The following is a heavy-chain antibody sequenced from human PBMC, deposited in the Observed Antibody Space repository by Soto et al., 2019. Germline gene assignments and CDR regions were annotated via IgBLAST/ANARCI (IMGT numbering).Heavy chain of an antibody. V-gene: IGHV3-21*01. CDR2: ISNSSSYI. Sequence: EVQLVDSGVGLVKPGGSLRLSCAASGFTFSTYSMNWVRQAPGNWLVWGSSISNSSSYIYYADSVKVRFTISRDNSKNSLYLQINYLRAVYSAVYYCARYDSSGYYCPNYYYGRVVWGQGATGTVSS. J-gene: IGHJ6*01. CDR3: ARYDSSGYYCPNYYYGRVV. D-gene: IGHD3-22*01. CDR1: GFTFSTYS.